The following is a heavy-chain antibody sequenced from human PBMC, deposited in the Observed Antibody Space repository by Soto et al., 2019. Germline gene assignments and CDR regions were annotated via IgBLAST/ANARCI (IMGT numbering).Heavy chain of an antibody. CDR2: ISYDGSNK. V-gene: IGHV3-30-3*01. CDR1: GFTFSDYA. J-gene: IGHJ4*02. Sequence: QVQLVESGGGVVQPGRSLRLSCAASGFTFSDYAMHWVRQAPGKGLEWVAVISYDGSNKYYADSVKGRFTISRDNSKNTLYLPMNSLRADDTAVYYCARGGRWLQGNDYWGQGTLVTVSS. CDR3: ARGGRWLQGNDY. D-gene: IGHD3-16*01.